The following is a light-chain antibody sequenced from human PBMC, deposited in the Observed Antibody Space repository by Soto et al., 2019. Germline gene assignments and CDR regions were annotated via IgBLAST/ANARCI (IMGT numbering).Light chain of an antibody. CDR2: ENA. V-gene: IGLV1-51*02. Sequence: QSVLTQPPSVSAAPGQKVTISCSGSNSNIGNSYVYWYQQFPGAAPKLLMYENAKRASGIPDRFSGSKSGAAATLAITGIPTGDEADYYCGTWDSGLSGFVFGTGTKLTVL. J-gene: IGLJ1*01. CDR1: NSNIGNSY. CDR3: GTWDSGLSGFV.